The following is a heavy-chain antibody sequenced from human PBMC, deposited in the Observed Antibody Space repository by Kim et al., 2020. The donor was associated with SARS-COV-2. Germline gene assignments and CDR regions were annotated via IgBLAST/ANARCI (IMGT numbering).Heavy chain of an antibody. CDR1: GGSISSYY. Sequence: SETLSLTCTVSGGSISSYYWSWIRQPPGKGLEWIGYIYYSGSTNYNPSLKSRVTISVDTSKNQFSLKLSSVTAADTAVYYCARHGLETTAAAGTHSGWFDPWGQGTLVTVSS. D-gene: IGHD6-13*01. V-gene: IGHV4-59*08. CDR2: IYYSGST. CDR3: ARHGLETTAAAGTHSGWFDP. J-gene: IGHJ5*02.